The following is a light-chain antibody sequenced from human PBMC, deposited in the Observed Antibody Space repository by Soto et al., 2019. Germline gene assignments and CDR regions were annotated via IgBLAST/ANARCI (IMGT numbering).Light chain of an antibody. J-gene: IGLJ1*01. CDR2: EGS. CDR1: SSDVGSYNL. V-gene: IGLV2-23*01. Sequence: QSALTQPASVSGSPGQSITISCTGTSSDVGSYNLVSWYQQHPGKAPKLMIYEGSKRPSGVSNRFSGSKSGNTASLTISGLQAEDEADYYCCSYAGSSTSYVFGTGNKVPVL. CDR3: CSYAGSSTSYV.